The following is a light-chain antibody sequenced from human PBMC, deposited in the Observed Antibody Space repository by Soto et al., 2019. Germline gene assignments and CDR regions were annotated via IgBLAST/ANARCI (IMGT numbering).Light chain of an antibody. Sequence: DIQMTQSPSSLSASVGDRVTITCRASQSISSYLNWYQQKPWKAPKLLIYAASSLQRGVPSRFSGSGSGTDFTRTISSLQPEDFATYYCQQSYSTPWTFGQGTKVEIK. CDR3: QQSYSTPWT. CDR2: AAS. V-gene: IGKV1-39*01. CDR1: QSISSY. J-gene: IGKJ1*01.